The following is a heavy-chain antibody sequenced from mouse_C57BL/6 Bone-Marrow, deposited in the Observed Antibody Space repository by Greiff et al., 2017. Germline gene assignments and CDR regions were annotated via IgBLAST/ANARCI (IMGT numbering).Heavy chain of an antibody. D-gene: IGHD1-1*01. CDR3: ARNYYGSSWGDWYFDV. V-gene: IGHV1-39*01. Sequence: EVQLQQSGPELVKPGASVKISCKASGYSFTDYNMNWVKQSNGKRLEWIGVINPNYGTTSYNQKFKGKATLTVDQSSSTAYMQLNSLTSEDSAVYYCARNYYGSSWGDWYFDVWGTGTTVTVSS. CDR1: GYSFTDYN. CDR2: INPNYGTT. J-gene: IGHJ1*03.